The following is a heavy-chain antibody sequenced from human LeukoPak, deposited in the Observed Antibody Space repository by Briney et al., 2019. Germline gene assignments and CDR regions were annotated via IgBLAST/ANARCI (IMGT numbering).Heavy chain of an antibody. CDR2: IIPIFGTA. J-gene: IGHJ5*02. CDR3: ARAGYCSGGSFYPPRSWFDP. Sequence: ASVKVSCKASGGTFSSYAISWVRQAPGQGLEWMGGIIPIFGTANYAQKFQGRVTITADESTSTAYMELSSLRSGDTAVYYCARAGYCSGGSFYPPRSWFDPWGQGTLVTVSS. D-gene: IGHD2-15*01. V-gene: IGHV1-69*13. CDR1: GGTFSSYA.